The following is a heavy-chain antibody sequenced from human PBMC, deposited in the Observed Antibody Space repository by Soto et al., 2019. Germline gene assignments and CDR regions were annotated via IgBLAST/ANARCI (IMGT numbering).Heavy chain of an antibody. Sequence: GGSLRLSCAASGFTFSSYSMNWVRQAPGKGLEWVSYISSSSSTIYYADSVKGRFTISRDNAKNSLYLQMNSLRAEDTAVYYCARDSPNDYGDYYFDYWGQGTLVTVSS. CDR1: GFTFSSYS. CDR2: ISSSSSTI. V-gene: IGHV3-48*04. CDR3: ARDSPNDYGDYYFDY. J-gene: IGHJ4*02. D-gene: IGHD4-17*01.